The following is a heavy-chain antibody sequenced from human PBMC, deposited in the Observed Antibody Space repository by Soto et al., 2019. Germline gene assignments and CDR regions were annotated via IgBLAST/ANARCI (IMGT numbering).Heavy chain of an antibody. CDR2: ISSSSSYI. CDR3: ASPRGYDYIWGSYRYENYSFDY. Sequence: GGSLRLSCAASGFTFSSYSMNWVRQAPGKGLEWVSSISSSSSYIYYADSVKGRFTISRDNAKNSLYLQMNSLRAEDTAVYYCASPRGYDYIWGSYRYENYSFDYWGQGTLVTVSS. D-gene: IGHD3-16*02. CDR1: GFTFSSYS. V-gene: IGHV3-21*01. J-gene: IGHJ4*02.